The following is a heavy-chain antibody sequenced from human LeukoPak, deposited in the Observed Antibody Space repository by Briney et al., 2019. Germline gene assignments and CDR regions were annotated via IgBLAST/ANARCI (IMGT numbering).Heavy chain of an antibody. CDR3: AKHATFVSYYYDSSGYYYFDY. CDR2: IGGSAASSK. J-gene: IGHJ4*02. V-gene: IGHV3-23*01. Sequence: GGSLRLSCTASGFTFSSYAMTWVRQAPGKGLERVSGIGGSAASSKHYAESVMGRFTISRDNSKNTLYLEMNSLRVDDTAVYYCAKHATFVSYYYDSSGYYYFDYWGQGTLVTVSS. D-gene: IGHD3-22*01. CDR1: GFTFSSYA.